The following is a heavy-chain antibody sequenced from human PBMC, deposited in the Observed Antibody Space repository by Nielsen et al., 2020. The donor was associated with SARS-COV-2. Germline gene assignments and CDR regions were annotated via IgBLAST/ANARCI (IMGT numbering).Heavy chain of an antibody. V-gene: IGHV6-1*01. D-gene: IGHD3-10*01. Sequence: WIRQSPSRGLEWLGRTYYRSKWYNDYAVSVKSRITINPDTSKNQFSLKLSSVTAADTAAYYCARGSISMVRGVIQNYYYYYGMDVWGQGTTVTVSS. CDR3: ARGSISMVRGVIQNYYYYYGMDV. CDR2: TYYRSKWYN. J-gene: IGHJ6*02.